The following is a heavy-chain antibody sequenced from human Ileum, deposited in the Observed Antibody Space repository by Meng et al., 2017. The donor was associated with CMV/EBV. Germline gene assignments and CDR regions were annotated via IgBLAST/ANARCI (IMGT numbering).Heavy chain of an antibody. D-gene: IGHD3-3*01. Sequence: SETLSLTCTVSGGSISSYYWSWIRQPPGKGLEGIGYINYSGSTNYNPSLKSRVTISVDTSKNQFSLKLSSVTAADTAVYYCARDSRSYYDFWSGRTSQYYYYCGMDVWGQGTTVTVSS. CDR2: INYSGST. V-gene: IGHV4-59*01. J-gene: IGHJ6*02. CDR3: ARDSRSYYDFWSGRTSQYYYYCGMDV. CDR1: GGSISSYY.